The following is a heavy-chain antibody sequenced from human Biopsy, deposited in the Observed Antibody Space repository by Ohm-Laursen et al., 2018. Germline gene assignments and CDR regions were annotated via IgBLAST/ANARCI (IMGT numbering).Heavy chain of an antibody. V-gene: IGHV1-2*02. J-gene: IGHJ4*02. Sequence: ASSVKVSCKASSYTFTDYNIHWMRQAPGQGLEWLGYINCKTGATNYAQKFQGTVTITRDTSISTAYLALGSLRSADTAIYYCARDPLNGHKHFDYWGQGSLVTVSS. D-gene: IGHD2-8*01. CDR3: ARDPLNGHKHFDY. CDR2: INCKTGAT. CDR1: SYTFTDYN.